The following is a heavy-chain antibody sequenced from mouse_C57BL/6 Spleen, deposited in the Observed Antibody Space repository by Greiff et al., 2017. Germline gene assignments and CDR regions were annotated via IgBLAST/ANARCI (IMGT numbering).Heavy chain of an antibody. Sequence: QVQLKESGPGLVQPSQSLSITCTVSGFSLTSYGVHWVRQSPGKGLEWLGVIWSGGSTDYNAAFISRLSISKDNSKSQVFFKMNSLQADDTAIYYCARNSNYAYFDYWGQGTTLTVSS. CDR2: IWSGGST. D-gene: IGHD2-5*01. J-gene: IGHJ2*01. CDR1: GFSLTSYG. V-gene: IGHV2-2*01. CDR3: ARNSNYAYFDY.